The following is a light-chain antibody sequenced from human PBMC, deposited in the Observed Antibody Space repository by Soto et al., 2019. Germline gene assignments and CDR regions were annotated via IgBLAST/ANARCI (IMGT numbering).Light chain of an antibody. Sequence: DIQMTQSPSSLSASVGDRVTITCQASQDISNYLNWYQQKPGKAPKRLIYDASNLETGVRSRFSGSGSGTDFTFTISSLQPEDIATYYFQQYDNLPPFTFGPGTKVDIK. CDR1: QDISNY. CDR3: QQYDNLPPFT. V-gene: IGKV1-33*01. J-gene: IGKJ3*01. CDR2: DAS.